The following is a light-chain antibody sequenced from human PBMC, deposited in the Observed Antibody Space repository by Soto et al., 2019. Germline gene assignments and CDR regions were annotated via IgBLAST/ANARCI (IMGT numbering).Light chain of an antibody. J-gene: IGLJ1*01. Sequence: QSVLTQPTSVSGSPGQSITISCTGNHNDIGTYDHVSWYQQHPGRAPRLLIYGVTTRPSGISDRFSASKSGLTASLTISGLQPEDEADYYCSSFTSDRIYVFGPGTKVTVL. V-gene: IGLV2-14*03. CDR3: SSFTSDRIYV. CDR1: HNDIGTYDH. CDR2: GVT.